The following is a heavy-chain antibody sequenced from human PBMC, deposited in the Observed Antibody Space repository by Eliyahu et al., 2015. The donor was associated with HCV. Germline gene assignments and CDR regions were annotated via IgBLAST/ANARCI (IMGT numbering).Heavy chain of an antibody. J-gene: IGHJ4*02. CDR2: IRGGGTAT. CDR1: GFYFXAYG. D-gene: IGHD5-12*01. Sequence: EVQLVESGGGLVQPGGSLXLSCVASGFYFXAYGMPWVRQVPGKGLEWVAGIRGGGTATYYAASVKGRFTISRDNSNNTLFLQMRSLRVEDTAIYYCARDFGNREFGGYGIEWWGQGSLVTVSS. V-gene: IGHV3-23*04. CDR3: ARDFGNREFGGYGIEW.